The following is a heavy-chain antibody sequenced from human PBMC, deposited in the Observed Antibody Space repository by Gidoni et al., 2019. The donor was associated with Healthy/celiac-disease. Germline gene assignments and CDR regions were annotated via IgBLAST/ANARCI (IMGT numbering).Heavy chain of an antibody. J-gene: IGHJ6*02. CDR1: GYTFPSYD. CDR2: MNPNSGNT. V-gene: IGHV1-8*03. Sequence: QVQLVQSGAEVKKPGASVKVSCKASGYTFPSYDIHWVRQATGQGLEWMGWMNPNSGNTGYAQKFQGRVTITRNTSISTAYMELSSLRSEDTAVYYCARGRGSSSSWSIPYYYYYGMDVWGQGTTVTVSS. D-gene: IGHD6-13*01. CDR3: ARGRGSSSSWSIPYYYYYGMDV.